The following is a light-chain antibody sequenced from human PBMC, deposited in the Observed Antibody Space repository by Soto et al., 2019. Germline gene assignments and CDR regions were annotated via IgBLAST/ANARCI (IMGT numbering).Light chain of an antibody. V-gene: IGKV1-5*03. CDR2: KAS. J-gene: IGKJ1*01. CDR1: QTISSW. CDR3: QQSFSTLGWT. Sequence: DIQMTQSPSTLSGSVGDRVTITCRASQTISSWLAWYQQKPGEAPKLLIYKASTLKSGVPLRFSGSGSGTDFTLTISSLQPEDFATYYCQQSFSTLGWTFGQGTKVDIK.